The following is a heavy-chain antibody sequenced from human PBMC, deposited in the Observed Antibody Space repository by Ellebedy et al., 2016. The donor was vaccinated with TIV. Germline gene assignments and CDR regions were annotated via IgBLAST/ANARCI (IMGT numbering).Heavy chain of an antibody. J-gene: IGHJ3*02. D-gene: IGHD3-22*01. CDR3: ARIAPSYYYDSSGYSGANAFDI. V-gene: IGHV1-18*01. Sequence: ASVKVSXXASGYTFTSYGISWVRQAPGQGLEWMGWISGYNGKTNYAQKLQGRVTMTTDTSTSPAYMELRSLRSDDTAVYYCARIAPSYYYDSSGYSGANAFDIWGQGTMVTVSS. CDR1: GYTFTSYG. CDR2: ISGYNGKT.